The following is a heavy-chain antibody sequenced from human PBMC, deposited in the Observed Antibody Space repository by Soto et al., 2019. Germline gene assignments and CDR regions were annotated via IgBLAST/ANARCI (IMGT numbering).Heavy chain of an antibody. D-gene: IGHD4-17*01. J-gene: IGHJ4*02. CDR1: GYTFTNYG. CDR2: ISGYNGNT. CDR3: ARDVGVKDNGDYVDY. Sequence: QGHLVQSGAEVKKPGASVTVSCKASGYTFTNYGISWVRQAPGQGLEWMGWISGYNGNTKYAPKFQGRVTLTSDTSTSTSYIQLRSLRSDDTAVYYCARDVGVKDNGDYVDYWGQGTLVTVSS. V-gene: IGHV1-18*01.